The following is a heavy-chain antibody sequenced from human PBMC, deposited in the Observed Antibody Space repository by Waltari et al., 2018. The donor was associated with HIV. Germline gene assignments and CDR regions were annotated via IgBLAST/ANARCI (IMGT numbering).Heavy chain of an antibody. CDR1: AFTFSYAW. CDR3: ATDRRGAFDI. J-gene: IGHJ3*02. CDR2: IKTKTDGGTT. Sequence: EVQLVESGGGLIKPGGSLRLSCAASAFTFSYAWMSWVRQAPGKGLEWVGRIKTKTDGGTTDYAAPVKGRFTISRDDSKNTLYLQMNNLKTEDTAVYYCATDRRGAFDIWGQGTMVTVSS. V-gene: IGHV3-15*01.